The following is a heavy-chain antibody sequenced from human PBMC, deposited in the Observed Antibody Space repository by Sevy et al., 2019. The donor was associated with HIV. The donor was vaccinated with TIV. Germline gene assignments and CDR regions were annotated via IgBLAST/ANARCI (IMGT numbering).Heavy chain of an antibody. J-gene: IGHJ6*02. CDR2: IGTAGDT. D-gene: IGHD3-3*01. CDR3: AREATPSNYDFWSGAYYYYGMDV. V-gene: IGHV3-13*01. Sequence: GGSLRLSCAASGLTFSSYDMHWVRQATGKGLEWVSPIGTAGDTYYPGSVKGRFTISRENAKNSLYLQMNSLRAGDTAVYYCAREATPSNYDFWSGAYYYYGMDVWGQGTTVTVSS. CDR1: GLTFSSYD.